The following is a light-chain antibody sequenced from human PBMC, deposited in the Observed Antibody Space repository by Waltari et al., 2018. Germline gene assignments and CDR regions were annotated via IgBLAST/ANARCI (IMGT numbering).Light chain of an antibody. V-gene: IGLV1-44*01. CDR3: AAWDDSLHGHGV. Sequence: QSVLTQPPSASGTPGQRVTISCSGSTSNIGRNVVNWYQQFPGKAPTLLIYRGSQRPSGVPDRLSGSKSGTSASLAISGLQAEDEAEYYCAAWDDSLHGHGVFGGGTKVTVL. CDR2: RGS. CDR1: TSNIGRNV. J-gene: IGLJ3*02.